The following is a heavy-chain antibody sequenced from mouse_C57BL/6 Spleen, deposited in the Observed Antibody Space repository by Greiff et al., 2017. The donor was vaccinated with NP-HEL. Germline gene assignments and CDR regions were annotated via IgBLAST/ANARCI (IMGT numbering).Heavy chain of an antibody. V-gene: IGHV1-4*01. Sequence: VQLQQSGAELARPGASVKMSCKASGYTFTSYTMHWVKQRPGQGLEWIGYINPSSGYTKYNQKFKDKATLTADKSSSTAYMQLSSLTSEDSAVYYCARWDDYYGGVFAYWGQRTLVTVSA. CDR1: GYTFTSYT. CDR2: INPSSGYT. D-gene: IGHD1-1*01. J-gene: IGHJ3*01. CDR3: ARWDDYYGGVFAY.